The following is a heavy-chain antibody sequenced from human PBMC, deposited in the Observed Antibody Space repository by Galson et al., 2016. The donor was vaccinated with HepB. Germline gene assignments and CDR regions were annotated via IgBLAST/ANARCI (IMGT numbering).Heavy chain of an antibody. CDR3: TVAASYDFWSGYYMLDP. CDR1: GFSFTSYW. D-gene: IGHD3-3*01. V-gene: IGHV3-15*01. J-gene: IGHJ5*02. Sequence: SLRLSCAASGFSFTSYWMSWVRQAPGKGLEWVGRIKSKTDGGTTDYAAPVKGRFAISRDNSKDTLYLQMNRLKTEDTGVYYCTVAASYDFWSGYYMLDPWGQGTLVTVSS. CDR2: IKSKTDGGTT.